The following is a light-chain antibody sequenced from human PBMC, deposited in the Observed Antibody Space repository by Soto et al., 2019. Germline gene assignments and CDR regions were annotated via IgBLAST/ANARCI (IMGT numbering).Light chain of an antibody. CDR1: SSDVGAYNY. Sequence: QSALTQPASASGSPGQSVTISRTRTSSDVGAYNYVSWYQQLPGKAPKLIIYEVSKRPSGVPDRFSGSKSGNTASLTVSGLQAEDEADYYCTSYAGTYSFFYVFGTGTKVTVL. V-gene: IGLV2-8*01. CDR3: TSYAGTYSFFYV. J-gene: IGLJ1*01. CDR2: EVS.